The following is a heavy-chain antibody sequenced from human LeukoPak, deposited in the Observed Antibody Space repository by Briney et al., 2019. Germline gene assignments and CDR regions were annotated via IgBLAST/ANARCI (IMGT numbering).Heavy chain of an antibody. CDR3: ARGGEYCSRGSCYFDY. CDR2: ISNYYGNT. D-gene: IGHD2-15*01. CDR1: GYTFSTYG. V-gene: IGHV1-18*01. Sequence: ASVKVSCKASGYTFSTYGVTWVRQAPGQGLEWMGYISNYYGNTKYAQKVQGRVTMTTDTSTSAAYMELTSLTSDDTAVYYCARGGEYCSRGSCYFDYWGQGTLLTVSS. J-gene: IGHJ4*02.